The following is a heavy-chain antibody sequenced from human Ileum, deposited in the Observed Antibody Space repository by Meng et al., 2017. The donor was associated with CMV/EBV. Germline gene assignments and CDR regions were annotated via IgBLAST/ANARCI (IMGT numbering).Heavy chain of an antibody. V-gene: IGHV1-69*10. CDR2: IIPILGIA. Sequence: SVKVSCKASGGTFSSYAISWVRQAPGQGLEWMGGIIPILGIANYAQKFQGRVTITADKSTSTDYMELSSLRSEDTAVYYCARVIVLVPAAIPYYYGMDVWGQGTTVTVSS. D-gene: IGHD2-2*02. CDR3: ARVIVLVPAAIPYYYGMDV. CDR1: GGTFSSYA. J-gene: IGHJ6*02.